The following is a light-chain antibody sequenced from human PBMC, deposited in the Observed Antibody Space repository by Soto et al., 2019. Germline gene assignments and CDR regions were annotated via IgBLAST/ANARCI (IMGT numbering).Light chain of an antibody. J-gene: IGKJ2*01. CDR3: QQYNTWPPFT. CDR2: GAS. Sequence: EIVMTQSPATLSVSPGERATLSCRASQSVTINLAWYQQKSGQTPRLLIHGASTRATGIPARFSGSGSGTEFTLTISSLQSEDFAVYYCQQYNTWPPFTFGQGTKLEIK. V-gene: IGKV3-15*01. CDR1: QSVTIN.